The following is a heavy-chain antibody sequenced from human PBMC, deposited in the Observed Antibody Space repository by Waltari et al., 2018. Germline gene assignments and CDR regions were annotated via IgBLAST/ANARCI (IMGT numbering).Heavy chain of an antibody. J-gene: IGHJ5*02. D-gene: IGHD6-13*01. Sequence: EVQLLESGGGLVQPGGSLRLSCAASGFTFSSYAMSWVRQAPGKGLEWVSAISGSGGSTYYADSVKGRFTISRDNSKNTLYLQMNSLRAEDTAVYYCETIAAAGYVVDNWFDPWGQGTLVTVSS. CDR2: ISGSGGST. V-gene: IGHV3-23*01. CDR1: GFTFSSYA. CDR3: ETIAAAGYVVDNWFDP.